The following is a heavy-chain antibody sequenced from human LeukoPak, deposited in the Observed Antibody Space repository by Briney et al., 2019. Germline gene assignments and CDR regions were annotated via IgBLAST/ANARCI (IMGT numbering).Heavy chain of an antibody. D-gene: IGHD3-16*02. J-gene: IGHJ3*02. CDR2: IYTSGST. Sequence: PSETLSLTCTVSGGSISSGSYYWSWIRQPAGKGLEWIGRIYTSGSTNYNPSLKSRVTISVDTSKNQFSLKLSSVTAADTAVYYRARGFRFPYAFDIWGQGTMVTVSS. CDR1: GGSISSGSYY. CDR3: ARGFRFPYAFDI. V-gene: IGHV4-61*02.